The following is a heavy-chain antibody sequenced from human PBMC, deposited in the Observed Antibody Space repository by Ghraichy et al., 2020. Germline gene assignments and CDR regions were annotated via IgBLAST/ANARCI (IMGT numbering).Heavy chain of an antibody. J-gene: IGHJ6*02. CDR1: GFTFSSYE. CDR2: ISSSGSTI. V-gene: IGHV3-48*03. D-gene: IGHD2-21*02. Sequence: GGSLRLSCAASGFTFSSYEMNWVRQAPGKGLEWVSYISSSGSTIYYADSVKGRFTISRDNAKNSLYLQMNSLRAEDTAVYYCARDQHIVVVTAIRDYYYGMDVWGQGTTVTVSS. CDR3: ARDQHIVVVTAIRDYYYGMDV.